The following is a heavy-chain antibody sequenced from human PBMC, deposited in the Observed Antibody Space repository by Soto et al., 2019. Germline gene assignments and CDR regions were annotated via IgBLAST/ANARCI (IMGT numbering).Heavy chain of an antibody. V-gene: IGHV4-31*03. CDR3: ARWPQLEPRFDY. CDR1: GGSISRGGYY. J-gene: IGHJ4*02. Sequence: VQLQKSGPGLVKPSQTLSLTCTVSGGSISRGGYYWSWIRQHPGKGLEWIGYISYIGSTYYNPSLKSRVTISVDTSKNQFSLKLSSVTAADTAVYYCARWPQLEPRFDYWGQGTLVTVSS. D-gene: IGHD1-1*01. CDR2: ISYIGST.